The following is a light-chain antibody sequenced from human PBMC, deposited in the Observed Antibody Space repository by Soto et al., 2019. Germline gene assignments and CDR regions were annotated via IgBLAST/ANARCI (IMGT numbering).Light chain of an antibody. Sequence: EIVMTQSPATLSASPGERATLSCRASQSVSSILAWYQQKPGQAPRLLIYGASTGATGIPARFSGSGSGTEFTLTISSLQSEDFAAYYCQQYNNWPYTFGQGTKVDIK. CDR1: QSVSSI. CDR3: QQYNNWPYT. V-gene: IGKV3-15*01. CDR2: GAS. J-gene: IGKJ2*01.